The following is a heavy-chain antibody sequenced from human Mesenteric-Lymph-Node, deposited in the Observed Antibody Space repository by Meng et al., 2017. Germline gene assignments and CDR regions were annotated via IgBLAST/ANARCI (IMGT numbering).Heavy chain of an antibody. CDR3: ARVAVRSAYSGYDY. V-gene: IGHV3-23*01. CDR1: GFSFRSNT. CDR2: ISPSGDIT. D-gene: IGHD3-22*01. Sequence: GESLKISCVASGFSFRSNTMYWVRQAPGKGLEWVSAISPSGDITNYADSVLGRFTISRDNSKNMVYLQMNSLRAEDTALYYCARVAVRSAYSGYDYWGQGTLVTVSS. J-gene: IGHJ4*02.